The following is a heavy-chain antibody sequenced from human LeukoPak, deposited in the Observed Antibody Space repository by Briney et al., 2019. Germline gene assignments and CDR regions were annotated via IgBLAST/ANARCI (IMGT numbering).Heavy chain of an antibody. CDR2: MNPNSGNT. CDR3: ARVHSPNYYYGMDV. D-gene: IGHD3-10*01. V-gene: IGHV1-8*01. J-gene: IGHJ6*02. Sequence: GASVKVSCKASGYTFTSYDINWVRQATGQGLEWMGWMNPNSGNTGYAQKLQGRVTMTTDTSTSTAYMELRSLRSDDTAVYYCARVHSPNYYYGMDVWGQGTTVTVSS. CDR1: GYTFTSYD.